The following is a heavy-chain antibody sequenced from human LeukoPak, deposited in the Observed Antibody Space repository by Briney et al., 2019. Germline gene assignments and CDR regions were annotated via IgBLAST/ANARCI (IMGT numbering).Heavy chain of an antibody. V-gene: IGHV3-66*02. D-gene: IGHD5-18*01. J-gene: IGHJ4*02. CDR2: IYSGGST. Sequence: PGGSLRLSCAASGFTVSSNYMSWVRQAPGKGLERVSVIYSGGSTYYADSVKGRFTTSRDNSKNTLYLQMNSLRAEDTAVYYCARDEPGSYGPFWGQGTLVTVSS. CDR1: GFTVSSNY. CDR3: ARDEPGSYGPF.